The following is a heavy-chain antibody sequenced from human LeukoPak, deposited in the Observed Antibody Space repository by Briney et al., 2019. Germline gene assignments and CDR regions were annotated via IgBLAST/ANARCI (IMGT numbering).Heavy chain of an antibody. V-gene: IGHV1-46*01. J-gene: IGHJ4*02. CDR1: GYTFTSYY. Sequence: GASVKVSCKASGYTFTSYYMHWVRQAPGQGLEWMGIINLIGGSTNYAQKFQGRVTMTRDTSTSTVYMELSSLRSKDTAVYYCARSLWFGELLRALLGYWGQGTLVTVSS. D-gene: IGHD3-10*01. CDR2: INLIGGST. CDR3: ARSLWFGELLRALLGY.